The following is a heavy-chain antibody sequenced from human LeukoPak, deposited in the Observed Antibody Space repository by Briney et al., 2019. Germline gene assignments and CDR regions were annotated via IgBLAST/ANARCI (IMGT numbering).Heavy chain of an antibody. CDR1: GFTFSYFT. Sequence: GGSLRLSCAASGFTFSYFTMSWVRQAPGGGLEWVSAISGSADTTYYADSVKGRFTISSDNSKNTQFLQMNSLRVEDTAMYYCAKEGESGYSGGFDYWGQGTLVTVSS. J-gene: IGHJ4*02. V-gene: IGHV3-23*01. D-gene: IGHD3-3*01. CDR3: AKEGESGYSGGFDY. CDR2: ISGSADTT.